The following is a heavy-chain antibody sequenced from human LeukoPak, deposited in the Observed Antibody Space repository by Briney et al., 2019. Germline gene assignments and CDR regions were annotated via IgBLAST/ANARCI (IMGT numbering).Heavy chain of an antibody. Sequence: RASVKVSCKASGYTFTSYDINWVQQATGERREGMGWIYPYSGHSNYELQFKGQVTMHRDRYISTAHIEPSRLRSDAPGECYCSRYTYSSGWYDYWGQGTLVTVSS. V-gene: IGHV1-2*02. CDR2: IYPYSGHS. J-gene: IGHJ4*02. D-gene: IGHD6-19*01. CDR3: SRYTYSSGWYDY. CDR1: GYTFTSYD.